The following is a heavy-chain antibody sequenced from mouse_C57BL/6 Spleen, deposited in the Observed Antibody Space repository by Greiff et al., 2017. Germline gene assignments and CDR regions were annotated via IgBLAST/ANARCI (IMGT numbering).Heavy chain of an antibody. CDR2: IHPNSGST. Sequence: VQLQQSGAELVKPGASVKLSCKASGYTFTSYCMHWVKQRPGQGLEWIGMIHPNSGSTNYNEKFKSKATLTVDKSSSTAYMQLSSLTSDDSAVYYCARDYDGSSYPYYAMDYWGQGTSVTVSS. D-gene: IGHD1-1*01. V-gene: IGHV1-64*01. J-gene: IGHJ4*01. CDR3: ARDYDGSSYPYYAMDY. CDR1: GYTFTSYC.